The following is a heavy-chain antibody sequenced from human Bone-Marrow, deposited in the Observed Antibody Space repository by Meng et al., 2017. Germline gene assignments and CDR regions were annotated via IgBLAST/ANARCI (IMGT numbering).Heavy chain of an antibody. J-gene: IGHJ3*02. Sequence: GESLKISCAASGFTFDDYTMHWVRQAPGKGLEWVSLISWDGGSTYYADSVKGRFTISRDNSKNSLYLQMNSLRTEDTALYYCAKDMGSSGWYGAFDIWGQGTMVTV. D-gene: IGHD6-19*01. CDR2: ISWDGGST. V-gene: IGHV3-43*01. CDR3: AKDMGSSGWYGAFDI. CDR1: GFTFDDYT.